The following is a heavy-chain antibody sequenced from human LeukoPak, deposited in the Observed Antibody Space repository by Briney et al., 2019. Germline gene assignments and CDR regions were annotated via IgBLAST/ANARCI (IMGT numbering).Heavy chain of an antibody. CDR3: ARDKPIPLGATPFDY. J-gene: IGHJ4*02. D-gene: IGHD1-26*01. Sequence: GGSLRLSGAASGFTFSSYSMNWVRQAPGKGLEWVSYISSSSSTIYYADSVKGRFTISRDNAKNSLYLQMNSLRAEDTAVYYCARDKPIPLGATPFDYWGQGTLVTVSS. V-gene: IGHV3-48*04. CDR2: ISSSSSTI. CDR1: GFTFSSYS.